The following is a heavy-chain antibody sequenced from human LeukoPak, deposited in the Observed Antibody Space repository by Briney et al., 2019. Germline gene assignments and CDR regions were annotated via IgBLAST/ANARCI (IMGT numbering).Heavy chain of an antibody. Sequence: ASVKVSCKASGYTFTSYYMHWVRQAPGQGLEWMGIINPSGGSTSYAQKFQGRVTMTRDTSTSTVYMELSSLRSEDTAVYHCALSKVVDYMDVWGKGTTVTVSS. J-gene: IGHJ6*03. CDR2: INPSGGST. CDR1: GYTFTSYY. D-gene: IGHD3-16*02. V-gene: IGHV1-46*01. CDR3: ALSKVVDYMDV.